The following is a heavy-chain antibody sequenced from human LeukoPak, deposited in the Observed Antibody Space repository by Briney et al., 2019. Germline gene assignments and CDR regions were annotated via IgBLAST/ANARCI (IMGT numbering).Heavy chain of an antibody. Sequence: GGSLRLSCAASGFSFGSYAMSGVRQAPGKGLEGVSALSGRGGSTYYADSVKGRFTISRDNSKNTMYLQMNGLRAEDTAVYYCAKDRGSGWPQFDYWGQGTLVTVSS. CDR3: AKDRGSGWPQFDY. D-gene: IGHD6-19*01. J-gene: IGHJ4*02. V-gene: IGHV3-23*01. CDR1: GFSFGSYA. CDR2: LSGRGGST.